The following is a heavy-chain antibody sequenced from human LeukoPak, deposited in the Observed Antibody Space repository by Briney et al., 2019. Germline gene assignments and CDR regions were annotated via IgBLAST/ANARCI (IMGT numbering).Heavy chain of an antibody. J-gene: IGHJ4*02. Sequence: GGSLRLSCAASGFTFSSYEMNWVRQAPGKGLEWVSYISSSGSTIHYADSVKGRFTISRDNSKNTLYLQMNSLRAEDTAVYYCACLDDYVWGSYRWDYWGQGTLVTVSS. CDR3: ACLDDYVWGSYRWDY. CDR2: ISSSGSTI. D-gene: IGHD3-16*02. V-gene: IGHV3-48*03. CDR1: GFTFSSYE.